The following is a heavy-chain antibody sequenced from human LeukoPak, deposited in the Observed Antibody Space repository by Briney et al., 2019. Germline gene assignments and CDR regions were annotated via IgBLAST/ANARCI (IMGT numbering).Heavy chain of an antibody. CDR3: ARDGSDDQYFDY. CDR2: IYRSGST. CDR1: GGSVSSSNC. V-gene: IGHV4-4*02. J-gene: IGHJ4*02. Sequence: TSGTLFLTCAVSGGSVSSSNCWSWVRQPPGKGLEWIGEIYRSGSTNYNPSLKSRVIISVDKSKNQFSLKVSSVTAADTAVYYCARDGSDDQYFDYWGRGTLVTVSS.